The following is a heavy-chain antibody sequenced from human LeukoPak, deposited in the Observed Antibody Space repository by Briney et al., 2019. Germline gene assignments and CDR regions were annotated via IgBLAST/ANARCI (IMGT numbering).Heavy chain of an antibody. Sequence: SETLSLTCTVSGGSISSYYWSWIRQPPGKGREWSGYIYYSGSTNYNPSLKSRVTLSVDTSKNQFSLKLSSVTAADTDVYYCASGPLYCSGGSCYSDAWFDPWGQGTLVTVSS. V-gene: IGHV4-59*01. CDR2: IYYSGST. CDR3: ASGPLYCSGGSCYSDAWFDP. CDR1: GGSISSYY. D-gene: IGHD2-15*01. J-gene: IGHJ5*02.